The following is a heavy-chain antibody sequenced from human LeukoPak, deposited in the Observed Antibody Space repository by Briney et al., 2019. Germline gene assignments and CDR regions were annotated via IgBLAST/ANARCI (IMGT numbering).Heavy chain of an antibody. CDR1: GFTFSSYA. Sequence: GGSLRLSCAASGFTFSSYAMSWVRQAPGKGLEWVSAISGSGGSTYYADSVKGRFTISRDNSKNTLYLQMNSLRAEDTAVYYCAKEPVPPLHFDFWSGYYSDYWGQGTLVTVSS. D-gene: IGHD3-3*01. CDR2: ISGSGGST. V-gene: IGHV3-23*01. CDR3: AKEPVPPLHFDFWSGYYSDY. J-gene: IGHJ4*02.